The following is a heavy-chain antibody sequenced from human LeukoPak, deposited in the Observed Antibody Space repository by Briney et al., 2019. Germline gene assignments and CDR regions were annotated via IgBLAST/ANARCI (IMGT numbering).Heavy chain of an antibody. Sequence: KASETLSLTCSVSGDSISSSGYYWGWIRQPPGKGMEWIGSMDYGGTTYYNAPLKSRVTISVDTSKNLFSLKLNSVTAADTGVYYCARSKNGKCDYWGQGTLVTVSS. CDR1: GDSISSSGYY. D-gene: IGHD1-26*01. J-gene: IGHJ4*02. V-gene: IGHV4-39*07. CDR3: ARSKNGKCDY. CDR2: MDYGGTT.